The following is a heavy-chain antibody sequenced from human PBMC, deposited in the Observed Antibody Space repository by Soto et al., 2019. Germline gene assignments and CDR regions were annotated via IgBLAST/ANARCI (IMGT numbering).Heavy chain of an antibody. Sequence: GGSLRLSCAISGFSVSSNYLSWVRQAPGKGLEWVSVHYSGGSTYYADSVQGRFTISRDKSNNTLHLQMRRVRAEDTAVYFCARHRHPRGTVGATSPLDPWGQGTQVTVSS. CDR2: HYSGGST. CDR1: GFSVSSNY. J-gene: IGHJ5*02. D-gene: IGHD1-26*01. V-gene: IGHV3-53*01. CDR3: ARHRHPRGTVGATSPLDP.